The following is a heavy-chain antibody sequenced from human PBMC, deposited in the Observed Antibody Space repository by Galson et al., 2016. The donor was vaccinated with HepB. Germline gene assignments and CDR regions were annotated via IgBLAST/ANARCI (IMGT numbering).Heavy chain of an antibody. Sequence: SLRLSCAASGFTFSHFPMNWVRQAPGKGLEWVSEITSASATYYADSVRGRFTISRDNSKNMLYLQMNSLRAEDSAIYFCAKFGTYYFDESGYSSYDYWGQGTLVTVSS. CDR3: AKFGTYYFDESGYSSYDY. D-gene: IGHD3-22*01. CDR1: GFTFSHFP. J-gene: IGHJ4*02. CDR2: ITSASAT. V-gene: IGHV3-23*01.